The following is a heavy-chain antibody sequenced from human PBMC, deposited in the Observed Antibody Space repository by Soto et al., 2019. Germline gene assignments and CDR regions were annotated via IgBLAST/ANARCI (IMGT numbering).Heavy chain of an antibody. V-gene: IGHV1-8*01. J-gene: IGHJ4*02. CDR2: MVPDSGRT. CDR3: ARGDQFGFGVDY. D-gene: IGHD3-10*01. CDR1: GYTFLNHD. Sequence: ASVKVSCKASGYTFLNHDSNWVRQAPGQGLEWMGWMVPDSGRTGYAKKYQGRVTMTRNTSTSTAYMELNSLTNEDTAVYYCARGDQFGFGVDYWGQGTPVTVS.